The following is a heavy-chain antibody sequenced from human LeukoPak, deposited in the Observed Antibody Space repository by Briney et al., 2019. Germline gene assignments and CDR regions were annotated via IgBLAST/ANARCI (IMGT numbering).Heavy chain of an antibody. CDR3: VRENQGVFKMGINRAFDF. CDR2: INADGSVT. V-gene: IGHV3-74*01. J-gene: IGHJ3*01. CDR1: GFDFSNYW. D-gene: IGHD1-14*01. Sequence: GGSLRLSCAGSGFDFSNYWMHWVRQVPGKGLMWVSVINADGSVTTFADSVKGRFTISRDNAKNTLYLQMNSLKAEDTAVYYCVRENQGVFKMGINRAFDFWGQGTMITVSS.